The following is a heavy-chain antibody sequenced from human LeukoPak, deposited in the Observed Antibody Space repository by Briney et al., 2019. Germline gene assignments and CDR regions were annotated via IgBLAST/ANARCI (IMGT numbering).Heavy chain of an antibody. V-gene: IGHV3-48*03. CDR2: ISSSGSTI. J-gene: IGHJ3*02. CDR3: AKDLHGYGGDAFDI. CDR1: GFTFSSYE. Sequence: GGSLRLSCAASGFTFSSYEMNWVRQAPGKGLERVSYISSSGSTIYYADSVKGRFTISRDNSKNTLYLQMNSLRAEDTAVYYCAKDLHGYGGDAFDIWGQGTMVTVSS. D-gene: IGHD5-18*01.